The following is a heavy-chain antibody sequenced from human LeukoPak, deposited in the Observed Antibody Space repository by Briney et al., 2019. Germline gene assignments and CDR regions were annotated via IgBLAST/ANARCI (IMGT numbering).Heavy chain of an antibody. CDR1: GFSFSSYG. CDR3: ARVPPYYYDSSGYQQYYFDY. D-gene: IGHD3-22*01. CDR2: IWYEGNGK. J-gene: IGHJ4*02. Sequence: GGSLRLSCAASGFSFSSYGMHWVRQAPGKGLEWVAVIWYEGNGKYYADSVKGRFTISRDNAKNSLYLQMNSLRAEDTAVYYCARVPPYYYDSSGYQQYYFDYWGQGTLVTVSS. V-gene: IGHV3-33*01.